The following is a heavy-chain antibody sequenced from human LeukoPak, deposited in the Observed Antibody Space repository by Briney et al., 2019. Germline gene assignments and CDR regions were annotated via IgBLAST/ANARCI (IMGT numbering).Heavy chain of an antibody. V-gene: IGHV3-33*01. D-gene: IGHD4-23*01. CDR1: GFTFSNYG. Sequence: PGGSLRLSCAASGFTFSNYGMHWVRQAPGKGLEWVALIWFDGTSKYYADSVKGRFTISRDNSNNTLYLQMNSLRVEDTAVYYCARQTTVATDCWGQGTLVTVSS. CDR2: IWFDGTSK. J-gene: IGHJ4*02. CDR3: ARQTTVATDC.